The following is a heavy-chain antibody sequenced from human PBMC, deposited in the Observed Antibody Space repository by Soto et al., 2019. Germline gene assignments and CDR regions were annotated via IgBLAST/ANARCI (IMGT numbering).Heavy chain of an antibody. V-gene: IGHV4-39*01. D-gene: IGHD4-17*01. Sequence: QLQLQESGPGLVKPSETLSLTCTVSGGSISSSSYYWGWIRQPPGKGLEWIGSIYYSGSTYYNPSLKSRVTISVDTSKNQFSLKLSSVTAEDTAVYYCARHYDDYGDLYYFDYWGQGTLVTVSS. CDR3: ARHYDDYGDLYYFDY. CDR1: GGSISSSSYY. J-gene: IGHJ4*02. CDR2: IYYSGST.